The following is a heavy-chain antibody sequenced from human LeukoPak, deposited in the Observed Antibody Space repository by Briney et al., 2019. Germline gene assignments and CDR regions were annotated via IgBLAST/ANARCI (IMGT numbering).Heavy chain of an antibody. CDR3: ARGPYYDFWSGPDANWFDP. J-gene: IGHJ5*02. Sequence: GESPKISCKGSGYSFTSYWIGWVRQMPGKGLEWMGIIYPGDSDTRYSPSFQGQVTISADKSISTAYLQWSSLKASDTAMYYCARGPYYDFWSGPDANWFDPWGQGTLVTVSS. D-gene: IGHD3-3*01. V-gene: IGHV5-51*01. CDR2: IYPGDSDT. CDR1: GYSFTSYW.